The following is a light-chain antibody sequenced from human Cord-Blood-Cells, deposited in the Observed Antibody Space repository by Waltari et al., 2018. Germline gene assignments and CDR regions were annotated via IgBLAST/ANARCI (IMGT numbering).Light chain of an antibody. CDR1: QSVSSY. CDR3: QQRSNWPIT. CDR2: DAS. Sequence: EIVLTQSPATLSLSPGERATLSCRASQSVSSYLAWYQHKPGQAPRLLIYDASNSATGIPARFSGSGSGTDFTLTISSLEPEDFAVYYCQQRSNWPITFGQGTRLEIK. V-gene: IGKV3-11*01. J-gene: IGKJ5*01.